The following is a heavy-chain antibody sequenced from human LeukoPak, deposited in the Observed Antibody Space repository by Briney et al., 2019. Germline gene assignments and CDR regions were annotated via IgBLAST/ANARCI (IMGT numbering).Heavy chain of an antibody. Sequence: ASVKVSCKASGYTFTSYDINWVRQATGQGLEWMGWMNPNSGNTSYAQKFQGRVTMTRDTSTSTVYMELSSLRSEDTAVYYCARATSIAARPFDYWGQGTLVTVSS. D-gene: IGHD6-6*01. CDR1: GYTFTSYD. CDR3: ARATSIAARPFDY. J-gene: IGHJ4*02. CDR2: MNPNSGNT. V-gene: IGHV1-8*01.